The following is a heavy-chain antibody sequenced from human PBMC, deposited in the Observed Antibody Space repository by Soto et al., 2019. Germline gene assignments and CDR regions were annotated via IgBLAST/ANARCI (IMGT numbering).Heavy chain of an antibody. D-gene: IGHD6-25*01. V-gene: IGHV4-4*02. CDR1: GGSISSSNW. CDR2: IYHSGST. CDR3: ARVRLPETRGIGYAFDI. Sequence: PSETLSLTCAVSGGSISSSNWWSWVRQPPGKGLEWIGEIYHSGSTNYNPSLKSRATISVDKSKNQFSLKLSSVTAADTAVYYCARVRLPETRGIGYAFDIWGQGTMVTVSS. J-gene: IGHJ3*02.